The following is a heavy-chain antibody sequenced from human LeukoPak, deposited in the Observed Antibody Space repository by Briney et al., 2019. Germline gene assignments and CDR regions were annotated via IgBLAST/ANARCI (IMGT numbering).Heavy chain of an antibody. CDR2: ISWNSGSI. J-gene: IGHJ4*02. Sequence: GRSLRLSYAAAGFTFDDYAMHWVRQAPGKGLEWVSGISWNSGSIGYADSVKGRFTISRDNAKNSLYLQMNSLRAEDTALYYCANQGYCSGGSCYSGFDYWGQGTLVTVSS. V-gene: IGHV3-9*01. CDR1: GFTFDDYA. D-gene: IGHD2-15*01. CDR3: ANQGYCSGGSCYSGFDY.